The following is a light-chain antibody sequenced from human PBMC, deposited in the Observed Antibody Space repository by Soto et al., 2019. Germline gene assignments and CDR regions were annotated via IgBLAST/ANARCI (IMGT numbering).Light chain of an antibody. Sequence: EIVLTQSPGTRSLSPGERATLSCRARQSVTSRDLAWYQQKHGQAPRLRMDGASNRDTGIPERFSASGSGTDFTLPLRRLEPEAFAVYYCQQYGTSPITFGQGTRLEI. CDR1: QSVTSRD. CDR2: GAS. J-gene: IGKJ5*01. CDR3: QQYGTSPIT. V-gene: IGKV3-20*01.